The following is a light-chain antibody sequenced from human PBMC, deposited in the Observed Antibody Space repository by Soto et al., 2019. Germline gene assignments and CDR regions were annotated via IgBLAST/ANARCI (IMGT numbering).Light chain of an antibody. CDR2: AAS. Sequence: DIQMTQSPSSLSASVGDRVTITCRASQSISSYLNWYQQKPGKAPKLLIYAASSLQSGVPSRFSGGGSGTDFPLTISSLQPEDFATYSCKPSYSTLMYTFGQGTKLEIK. CDR1: QSISSY. V-gene: IGKV1-39*01. CDR3: KPSYSTLMYT. J-gene: IGKJ2*01.